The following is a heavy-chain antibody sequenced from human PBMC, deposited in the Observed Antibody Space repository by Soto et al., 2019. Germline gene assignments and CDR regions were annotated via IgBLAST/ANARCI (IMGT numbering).Heavy chain of an antibody. CDR3: ARHIFHLYFAELLLFYY. CDR1: GGSISSYY. D-gene: IGHD3-10*01. V-gene: IGHV4-59*08. CDR2: IYYSGST. Sequence: PSETLSLTCTVSGGSISSYYWSWIRQPPGKGLEWIGYIYYSGSTNYNPSLKSRVTISVDTSKNQFSLKLSSVTAADTAVYYCARHIFHLYFAELLLFYYCGQRTLVTVSA. J-gene: IGHJ4*02.